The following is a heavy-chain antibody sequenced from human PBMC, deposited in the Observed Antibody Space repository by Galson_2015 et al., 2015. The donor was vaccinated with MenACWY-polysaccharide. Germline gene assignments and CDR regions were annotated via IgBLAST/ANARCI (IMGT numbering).Heavy chain of an antibody. CDR3: AANLLNIAVAGTAARGDY. CDR1: GGSISSGSYY. J-gene: IGHJ4*02. CDR2: ICTSGST. D-gene: IGHD6-19*01. Sequence: TLSLTCTVSGGSISSGSYYWSWIRQPAGKGLEWIGRICTSGSTNYNPSLKSRVTISVDTSKNQFSLKLSSVTAADTAVYYCAANLLNIAVAGTAARGDYWGQGTLVTVSS. V-gene: IGHV4-61*02.